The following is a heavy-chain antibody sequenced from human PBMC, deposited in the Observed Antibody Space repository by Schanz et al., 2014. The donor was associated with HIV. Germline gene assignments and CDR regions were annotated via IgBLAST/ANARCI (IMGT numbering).Heavy chain of an antibody. J-gene: IGHJ4*02. V-gene: IGHV3-33*06. Sequence: QVQLVESGGGVVQPGRSLRLSCAASGFTFSSYGMHWVRQAPGKGLEWVAVIWYDGTDKYYAGSVKGRFTISRDNSQNTMYLQMNRLRAEDTAVYYCAKDHYDFRLSPHDYWGQGTLVTVSS. CDR1: GFTFSSYG. CDR3: AKDHYDFRLSPHDY. D-gene: IGHD3-3*01. CDR2: IWYDGTDK.